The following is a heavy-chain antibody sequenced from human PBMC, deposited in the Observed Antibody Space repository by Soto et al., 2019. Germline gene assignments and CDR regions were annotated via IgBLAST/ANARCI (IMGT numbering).Heavy chain of an antibody. Sequence: EVQLWESGGGLVQPGGSLRLSCAFSGFTFSSHVMSWVRQAPGKGLEWVSAISGTGGTYYADSVKGRFTISRDNSKNALFLRMNNLGDGVSAVYYCADERRGASCSVGICYSPDSWGQGTLVIVSS. CDR2: ISGTGGT. CDR1: GFTFSSHV. J-gene: IGHJ4*02. CDR3: ADERRGASCSVGICYSPDS. D-gene: IGHD2-15*01. V-gene: IGHV3-23*01.